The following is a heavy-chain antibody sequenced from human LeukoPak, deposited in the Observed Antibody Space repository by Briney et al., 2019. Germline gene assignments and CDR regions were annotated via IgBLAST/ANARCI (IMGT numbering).Heavy chain of an antibody. Sequence: GASVKVSCKASGGTFSSYAISWVRQAPGQGLEWMGGIIPIFGTANYAQKFQGRVTITADESTSTAYMELSSLRSEDTAVYHCASDDAVAGERHDAFDIWGQGTMVTVSS. J-gene: IGHJ3*02. V-gene: IGHV1-69*13. CDR1: GGTFSSYA. CDR3: ASDDAVAGERHDAFDI. D-gene: IGHD6-19*01. CDR2: IIPIFGTA.